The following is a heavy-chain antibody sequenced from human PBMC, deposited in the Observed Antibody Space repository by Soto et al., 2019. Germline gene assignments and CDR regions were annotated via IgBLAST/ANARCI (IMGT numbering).Heavy chain of an antibody. J-gene: IGHJ3*02. D-gene: IGHD3-10*01. CDR1: GFTFSNAW. CDR2: IKSKTDGGTT. Sequence: PGGSLRLSCAASGFTFSNAWMSWVRQAPGKGLEWVGRIKSKTDGGTTDYAAPVKGRFTISRDDSKNTLYLQMNSLKTEDTAVYYCTTVFAITMVRGVLNAFDIWGQGTMVTVSS. CDR3: TTVFAITMVRGVLNAFDI. V-gene: IGHV3-15*01.